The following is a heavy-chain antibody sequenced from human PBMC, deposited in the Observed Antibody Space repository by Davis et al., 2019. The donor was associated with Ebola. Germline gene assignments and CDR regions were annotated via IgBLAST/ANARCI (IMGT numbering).Heavy chain of an antibody. Sequence: SVKVSCKASGGTFSSYAISWVRQAPGQGLEWMGGIIPIFGTANYAQKFQGRVTITADESTSTAYMEVRSLRSEDTAMYYCARTSGPDYAMDVWGQGTTVTVFS. CDR1: GGTFSSYA. V-gene: IGHV1-69*13. CDR2: IIPIFGTA. D-gene: IGHD7-27*01. CDR3: ARTSGPDYAMDV. J-gene: IGHJ6*02.